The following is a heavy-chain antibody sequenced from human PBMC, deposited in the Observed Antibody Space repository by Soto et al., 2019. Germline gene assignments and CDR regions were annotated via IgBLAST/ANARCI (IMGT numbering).Heavy chain of an antibody. CDR3: ARDPLRYFDWLLSPPGAFDI. Sequence: QPGGSLRLSCAASGFTFSSYAMSWVRQAPGKGLEWVAVISDSGSSKYYADSVKGRFTISRDNSKNTLYLQMNSLRAEDTAVYYCARDPLRYFDWLLSPPGAFDIWGQGTMVTVSS. CDR1: GFTFSSYA. CDR2: ISDSGSSK. D-gene: IGHD3-9*01. J-gene: IGHJ3*02. V-gene: IGHV3-23*01.